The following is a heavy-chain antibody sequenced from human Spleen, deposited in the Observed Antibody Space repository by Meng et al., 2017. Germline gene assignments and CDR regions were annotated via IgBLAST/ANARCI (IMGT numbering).Heavy chain of an antibody. V-gene: IGHV1-2*02. CDR3: ATRGNPYLNC. J-gene: IGHJ4*02. CDR1: GYTFPDYW. Sequence: QVQLVQSGAEVKRPGASVKVSCKASGYTFPDYWLHWVRRAPGQGLEWMGWMNPNSANTDYAQKFQGRVTMTTDTSTSTAYMELTSLRSDDTAVYYCATRGNPYLNCWGQGTLVTVSS. CDR2: MNPNSANT.